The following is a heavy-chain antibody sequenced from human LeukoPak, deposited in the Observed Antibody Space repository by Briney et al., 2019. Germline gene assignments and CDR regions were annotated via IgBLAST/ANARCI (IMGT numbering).Heavy chain of an antibody. CDR1: GGTFSSYA. V-gene: IGHV1-69*13. CDR3: ARDVPFFSSSWYAMRLDY. Sequence: GASVKVSCKASGGTFSSYAISWVRQAPGQGLEWMGGIIPIFGTANYAQKFQGRVTITADESTSTAYMELSSLRSEDTAVYYCARDVPFFSSSWYAMRLDYWGQGTLVTVSS. J-gene: IGHJ4*02. D-gene: IGHD6-13*01. CDR2: IIPIFGTA.